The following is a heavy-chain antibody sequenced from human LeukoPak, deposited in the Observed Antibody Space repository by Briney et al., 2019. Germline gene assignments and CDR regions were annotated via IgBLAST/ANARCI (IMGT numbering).Heavy chain of an antibody. CDR3: AKPNANLGGGPYYYYGMDV. J-gene: IGHJ6*02. Sequence: GGSLRLSCAASGFSFSSYTINWVRQAPGKGLEWVSYISSSSSTIYYADSVKGRFTISRDNAKNSLYLQMNSLRAEDTAVYYCAKPNANLGGGPYYYYGMDVWGQGTTVTVSS. CDR2: ISSSSSTI. CDR1: GFSFSSYT. D-gene: IGHD3-16*01. V-gene: IGHV3-48*01.